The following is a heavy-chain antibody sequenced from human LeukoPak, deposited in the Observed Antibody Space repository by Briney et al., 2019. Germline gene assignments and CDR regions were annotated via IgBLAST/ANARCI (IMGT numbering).Heavy chain of an antibody. CDR3: ASTPGTYSGSYSIGY. CDR2: IYYSGST. D-gene: IGHD1-26*01. CDR1: GGSISSYY. J-gene: IGHJ4*02. Sequence: SETLSLTCTVSGGSISSYYWSWIRQPPGKGLEWIGYIYYSGSTNYNPSLKSRVTISVDTSKNQFSLKLSSVTAADTAVYYCASTPGTYSGSYSIGYWGQGTLVTVSS. V-gene: IGHV4-59*01.